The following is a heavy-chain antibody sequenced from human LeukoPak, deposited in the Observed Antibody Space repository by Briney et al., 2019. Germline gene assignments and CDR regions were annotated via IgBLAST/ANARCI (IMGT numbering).Heavy chain of an antibody. J-gene: IGHJ3*02. CDR3: ARARESSGWHYGSGDAFDI. V-gene: IGHV4-59*01. Sequence: PSETLSLTCTVSGGSISSYYWSWIRQPPGKGLEWIGYIYYSGSTNYNPSLKSRVTISVDTSKNQFSLKLSSVTAADTAVYYCARARESSGWHYGSGDAFDIWGQGTMVTVSS. D-gene: IGHD6-19*01. CDR1: GGSISSYY. CDR2: IYYSGST.